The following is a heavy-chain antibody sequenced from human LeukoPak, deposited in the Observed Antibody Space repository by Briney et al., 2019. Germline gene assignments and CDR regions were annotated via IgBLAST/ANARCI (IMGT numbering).Heavy chain of an antibody. CDR3: ARVIAPGTFDY. CDR1: VYSISRGYY. J-gene: IGHJ4*02. Sequence: PSETLSLTCTVSVYSISRGYYWGWIRQPLGKGLEYIGNIYHSGTTYYNLSLKSRATISVDSSKNQFSLNLSSVTAADTAVYYCARVIAPGTFDYWGQGALVTVSS. CDR2: IYHSGTT. V-gene: IGHV4-38-2*02. D-gene: IGHD6-25*01.